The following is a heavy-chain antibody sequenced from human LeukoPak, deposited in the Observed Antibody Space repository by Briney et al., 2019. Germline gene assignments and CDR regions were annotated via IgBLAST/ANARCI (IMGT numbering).Heavy chain of an antibody. J-gene: IGHJ4*02. CDR2: IYYSGST. CDR1: GGSISSGDYY. V-gene: IGHV4-30-4*01. CDR3: ARGGYSGYDFYFDY. D-gene: IGHD5-12*01. Sequence: SQTLSLTCTVSGGSISSGDYYWRWIRQPPGKGLEWIVYIYYSGSTYYNPSLKSRVTISVDTSKNQFSLKLSSVTAADTAVYYCARGGYSGYDFYFDYWGQGTLVTVSS.